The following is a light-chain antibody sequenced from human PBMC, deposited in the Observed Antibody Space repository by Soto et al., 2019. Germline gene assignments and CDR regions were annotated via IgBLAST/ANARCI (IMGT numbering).Light chain of an antibody. CDR1: QDISPW. J-gene: IGKJ1*01. CDR3: QQTKTPGT. CDR2: SAS. Sequence: DVQMTQSPSSLYASVGDRVTITCRASQDISPWLAWYQHKPGEAPKLLIYSASNLQSGVPSRFSGSGSGTEFTLTISSLQPEDFTTYYCQQTKTPGTFGQGTKVDTK. V-gene: IGKV1-12*01.